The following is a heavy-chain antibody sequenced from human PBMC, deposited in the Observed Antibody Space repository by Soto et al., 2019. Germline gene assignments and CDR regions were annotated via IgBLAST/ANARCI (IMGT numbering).Heavy chain of an antibody. V-gene: IGHV3-30*03. CDR1: GFPFSNYA. CDR2: VSYDGDNE. J-gene: IGHJ3*02. D-gene: IGHD1-7*01. CDR3: ARADLNSNAFDI. Sequence: PGGSLRLSCASSGFPFSNYAMHWVRQAPGKGLEWVAIVSYDGDNEYYADSVRGRFFISRDNSRNTLYLQTSSLRHEDTAVYYCARADLNSNAFDIWGQGTMVTVSS.